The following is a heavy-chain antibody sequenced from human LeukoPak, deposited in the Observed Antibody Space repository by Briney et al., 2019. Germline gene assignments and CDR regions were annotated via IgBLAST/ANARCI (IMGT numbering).Heavy chain of an antibody. J-gene: IGHJ4*02. D-gene: IGHD1-26*01. CDR1: GFAFRTYS. Sequence: GRSLKLSCAASGFAFRTYSTHWVRQAPGKGLEWLAVITYDGKVQHYTDSVKGRFTVSRDNSKKTLYLQMISLRPEDTAFYYFAREERVGATDYLVAWGRGTVITVSS. CDR3: AREERVGATDYLVA. V-gene: IGHV3-30*04. CDR2: ITYDGKVQ.